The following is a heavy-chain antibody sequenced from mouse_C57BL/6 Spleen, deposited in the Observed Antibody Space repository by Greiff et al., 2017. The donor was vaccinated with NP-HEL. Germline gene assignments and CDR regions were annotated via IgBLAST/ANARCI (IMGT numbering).Heavy chain of an antibody. CDR3: TSGAY. J-gene: IGHJ3*01. CDR1: GYTFTAYE. CDR2: IDPETGGT. V-gene: IGHV1-15*01. Sequence: QVQLQQSGAELVRPGASVTLSCKASGYTFTAYEMHWVKQTPVHGLEWIGAIDPETGGTAYNQKFKGKAILTADKSSSTAYMELRSLTSEDAAVYYCTSGAYWGQGTLVTVSA.